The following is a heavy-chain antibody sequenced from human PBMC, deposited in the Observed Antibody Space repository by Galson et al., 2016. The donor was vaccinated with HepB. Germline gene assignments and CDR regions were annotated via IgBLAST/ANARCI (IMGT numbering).Heavy chain of an antibody. D-gene: IGHD2-15*01. CDR3: ARFPSYCGGVSCSYDDDDY. V-gene: IGHV4-61*01. CDR1: GGSVSSDSYF. CDR2: MSNSVTGTT. Sequence: ETLSLTCAVSGGSVSSDSYFWSWIRQPPGKGLEWIGHMSNSVTGTTHYNSSLQSRVSISLDTSKNQVSLNLSSVTAADTAVYYCARFPSYCGGVSCSYDDDDYWGQGTLVTVSS. J-gene: IGHJ4*02.